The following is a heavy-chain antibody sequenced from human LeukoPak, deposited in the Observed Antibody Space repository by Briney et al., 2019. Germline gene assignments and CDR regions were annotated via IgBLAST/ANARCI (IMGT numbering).Heavy chain of an antibody. V-gene: IGHV4-39*07. CDR3: ARFRALSSSWYGASYYFDY. D-gene: IGHD6-13*01. Sequence: SETLSLTCTVSGGSISSSSYYWGWIRQPPGKGLEWIGSIYYSGSTYYNPSLRSRVTISVDTSKNQFSLKLSSVTAADTAVYYCARFRALSSSWYGASYYFDYWGQGTLVTVSS. J-gene: IGHJ4*02. CDR1: GGSISSSSYY. CDR2: IYYSGST.